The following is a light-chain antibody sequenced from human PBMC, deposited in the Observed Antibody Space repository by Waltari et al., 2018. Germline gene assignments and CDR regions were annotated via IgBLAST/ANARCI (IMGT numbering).Light chain of an antibody. CDR3: QQCGSSVMYT. J-gene: IGKJ2*01. CDR1: QSITKKF. V-gene: IGKV3-20*01. Sequence: VLTQSPGTLSLSPGERATLSCRASQSITKKFFAWYQQKPGQAPRLLIYGASSRAAGIPDRFSGSGSGTDFTLTISRLEPEDSAVYYCQQCGSSVMYTFGQGTKLEIK. CDR2: GAS.